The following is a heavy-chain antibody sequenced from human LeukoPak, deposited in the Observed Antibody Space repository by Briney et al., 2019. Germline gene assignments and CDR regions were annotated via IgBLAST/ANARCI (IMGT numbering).Heavy chain of an antibody. CDR3: ARDDFYQVHSYDI. V-gene: IGHV1-46*03. CDR2: INPSGGST. CDR1: GGTFSSYA. Sequence: RASVKVSWKASGGTFSSYAISWVRQAPGQGLEWMGIINPSGGSTSYAQKFQGRVTMTRDTSTSTVYMELSSLRSEDTAVYYCARDDFYQVHSYDIWGQGTMVTVSS. D-gene: IGHD2-21*02. J-gene: IGHJ3*02.